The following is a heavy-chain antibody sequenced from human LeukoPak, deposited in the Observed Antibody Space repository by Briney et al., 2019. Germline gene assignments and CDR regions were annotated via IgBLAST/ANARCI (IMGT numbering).Heavy chain of an antibody. D-gene: IGHD1-26*01. Sequence: ASETLSLTCTVSGGSISSGTYYWGWIRQPPGNGLEWIGTIYYSGSGRTYYNPSLKSRVTISVDTSKNQFSLKLSSVTAADTAVYYCARGWELLYGLDVWGQGTTVTVSS. J-gene: IGHJ6*02. V-gene: IGHV4-39*07. CDR3: ARGWELLYGLDV. CDR1: GGSISSGTYY. CDR2: IYYSGSGRT.